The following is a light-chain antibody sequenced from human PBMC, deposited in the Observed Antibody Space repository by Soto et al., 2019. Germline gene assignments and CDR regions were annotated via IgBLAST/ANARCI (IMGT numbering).Light chain of an antibody. J-gene: IGKJ4*01. CDR1: QSVGDY. V-gene: IGKV3-11*01. CDR2: DAS. Sequence: EIVLTQSPATLSLSPGERATLSCRASQSVGDYLAWYQRKPGQAPRLLIYDASNRATGIPARFSGSGSGTDFPLPISTLEPEDFPVYYCQQRFKWVIFGGGTEVEIK. CDR3: QQRFKWVI.